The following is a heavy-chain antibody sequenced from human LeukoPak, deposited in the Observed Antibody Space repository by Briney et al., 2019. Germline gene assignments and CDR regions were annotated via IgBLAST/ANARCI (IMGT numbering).Heavy chain of an antibody. CDR1: GGSINSTRYY. Sequence: SETLSLTCTVSGGSINSTRYYWGWIRQPPGKSLEWIGSIYYSGDTHYNPSLRSRVTISVDTSKNQFSLRMHSMTAADTSFYYCATGSMTTRYYYYFHMDVWGTGTTVTVSS. CDR3: ATGSMTTRYYYYFHMDV. D-gene: IGHD4-11*01. CDR2: IYYSGDT. V-gene: IGHV4-39*01. J-gene: IGHJ6*03.